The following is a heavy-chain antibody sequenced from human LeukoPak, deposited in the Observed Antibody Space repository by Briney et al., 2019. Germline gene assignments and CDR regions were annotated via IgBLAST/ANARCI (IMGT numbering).Heavy chain of an antibody. CDR3: ARHPDSSFDP. D-gene: IGHD3-22*01. CDR1: GFTFSTYR. Sequence: GGSLRLSCAASGFTFSTYRMSWVRQAPGKGLEWVANIKKDGSEKYSVDSVKGRFTISRDNAKNSLYLQMNSLRVEDTAVYYCARHPDSSFDPWGQGTLVTVSS. J-gene: IGHJ5*02. V-gene: IGHV3-7*01. CDR2: IKKDGSEK.